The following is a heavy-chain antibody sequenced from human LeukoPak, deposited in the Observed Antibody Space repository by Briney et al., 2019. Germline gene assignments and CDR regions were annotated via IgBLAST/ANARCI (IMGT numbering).Heavy chain of an antibody. V-gene: IGHV3-7*01. CDR3: ARIRLYHGDFDS. D-gene: IGHD1-14*01. Sequence: PGGSLRLSCAASGFTFTNYWMTWVRQAPGKGLEEVANIKDDGSAKYYVDSVKGRFTISRDDAKNSLYLQMNSLRAEDTAVYYCARIRLYHGDFDSWGQGTLVTVSS. CDR1: GFTFTNYW. J-gene: IGHJ4*02. CDR2: IKDDGSAK.